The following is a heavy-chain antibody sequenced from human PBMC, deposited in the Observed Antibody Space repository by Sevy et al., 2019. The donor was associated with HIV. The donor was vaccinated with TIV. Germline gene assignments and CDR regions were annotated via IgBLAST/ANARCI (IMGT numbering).Heavy chain of an antibody. CDR1: GGTFSSYA. J-gene: IGHJ6*02. D-gene: IGHD6-13*01. CDR3: ADHKIAADYYYYGMDV. Sequence: ASVKVSCKASGGTFSSYAISWVRQAPGQGLEWMGGIIPIFGTANYAQKFQGRVTITADESTSTAYMELSSLRSEDTAVYYCADHKIAADYYYYGMDVWGQGTTVTVSS. V-gene: IGHV1-69*13. CDR2: IIPIFGTA.